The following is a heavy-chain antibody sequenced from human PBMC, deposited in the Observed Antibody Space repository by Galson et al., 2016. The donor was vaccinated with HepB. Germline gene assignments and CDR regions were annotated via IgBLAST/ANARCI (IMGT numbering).Heavy chain of an antibody. Sequence: TLSLTCAVSGGSVSSGGFSWSWIRQPPGKGLEWIGYIYYSGSTYYNPSLKSRVTISIDRSKNQFSLKLSSVTAADTAVYFCARAWGSRLTPSNWYFDLCGRGTLVSVSS. J-gene: IGHJ2*01. CDR3: ARAWGSRLTPSNWYFDL. D-gene: IGHD3-16*01. CDR1: GGSVSSGGFS. V-gene: IGHV4-30-2*01. CDR2: IYYSGST.